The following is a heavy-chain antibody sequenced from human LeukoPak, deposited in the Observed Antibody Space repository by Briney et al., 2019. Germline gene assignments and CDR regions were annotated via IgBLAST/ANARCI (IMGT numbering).Heavy chain of an antibody. CDR1: GFPFSSYG. D-gene: IGHD6-13*01. CDR3: ARDPFGSSCSI. CDR2: IRYDGSNE. Sequence: GGSLRLSCAASGFPFSSYGMHWVRQAPGKGLEWVAFIRYDGSNEYYVDSVKGRFTISGDNAKNSLYLQMNSLRAEDTAVYYCARDPFGSSCSIWGQGTLVTVSS. J-gene: IGHJ4*02. V-gene: IGHV3-30*02.